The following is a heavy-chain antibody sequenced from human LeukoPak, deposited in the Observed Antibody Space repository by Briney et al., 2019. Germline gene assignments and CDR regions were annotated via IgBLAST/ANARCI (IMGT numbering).Heavy chain of an antibody. CDR2: IYHSGST. CDR3: ARVVKGSHDY. V-gene: IGHV4-30-2*01. CDR1: GGSISSGGYS. Sequence: SESLSLTCAVSGGSISSGGYSWSWIRQPPGKGLEWIGYIYHSGSTYYNPSLKSRVTISVDRSKNQFSLKLSSVTAADTAVYYCARVVKGSHDYWGQGTLVTVSS. D-gene: IGHD2-21*01. J-gene: IGHJ4*02.